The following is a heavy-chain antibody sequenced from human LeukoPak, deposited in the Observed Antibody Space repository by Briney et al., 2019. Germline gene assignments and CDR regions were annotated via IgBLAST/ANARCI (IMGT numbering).Heavy chain of an antibody. D-gene: IGHD1-14*01. CDR2: IYYSGST. CDR1: GGSISSYY. J-gene: IGHJ5*02. CDR3: ARDANLFDP. V-gene: IGHV4-59*01. Sequence: SGTLSLTCTVSGGSISSYYWSWIRQPPGKGLEWIGYIYYSGSTNYNPSLKSRVTISVGTSKNQFSLKLSSVTAADTAVYYCARDANLFDPWGQGTLVTVSS.